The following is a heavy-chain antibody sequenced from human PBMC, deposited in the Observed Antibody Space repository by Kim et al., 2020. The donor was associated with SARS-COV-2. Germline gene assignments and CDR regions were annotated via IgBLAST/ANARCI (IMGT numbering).Heavy chain of an antibody. V-gene: IGHV1-3*01. CDR2: INEGNDNR. CDR1: GYTFTDYS. J-gene: IGHJ4*02. CDR3: VRAFLHPHEN. Sequence: ASVKVSCKASGYTFTDYSIHWVRQAPGQGLEWLGWINEGNDNRIYSQNFQGRVTFIRDTSANTMYMELSSLRSEDTAVYYCVRAFLHPHENWGQGTLVTVSS.